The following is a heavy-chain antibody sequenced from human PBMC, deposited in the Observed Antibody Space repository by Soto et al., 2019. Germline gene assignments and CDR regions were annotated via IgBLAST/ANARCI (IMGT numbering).Heavy chain of an antibody. CDR1: GYTFTSYD. CDR2: MNPNSGNT. V-gene: IGHV1-8*01. D-gene: IGHD3-10*01. Sequence: ASVKVSCKASGYTFTSYDINWVRQATGQGLEWMGWMNPNSGNTGYAQKFQGRVTMTRNTSISTAYMELSSLRSEDTAVYYCARGREVLPNYYYYVMYVCGQGTTVTVSS. J-gene: IGHJ6*02. CDR3: ARGREVLPNYYYYVMYV.